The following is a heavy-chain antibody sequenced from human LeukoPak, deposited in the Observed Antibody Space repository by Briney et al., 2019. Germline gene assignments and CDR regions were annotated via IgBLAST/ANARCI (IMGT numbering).Heavy chain of an antibody. CDR2: LSGSGAGT. D-gene: IGHD3-3*01. Sequence: GGSLRLSCAASGFTFSNAWMGWVRQAPGRGLEWVATLSGSGAGTYYSDSVQGRFTISRDNSKRTLFLQMNSLRAKDTAFYYCAKAELGVDTFFDYWGQGTLVTVSS. CDR3: AKAELGVDTFFDY. J-gene: IGHJ4*02. V-gene: IGHV3-23*01. CDR1: GFTFSNAW.